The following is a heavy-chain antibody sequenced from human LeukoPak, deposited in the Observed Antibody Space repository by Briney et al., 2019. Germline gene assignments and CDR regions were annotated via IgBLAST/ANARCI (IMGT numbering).Heavy chain of an antibody. V-gene: IGHV4-61*02. CDR3: AREVGATSFDY. Sequence: PSETLSLTYTVSGGSISSGSYYWSWIRQPAGKGLEWIGRIYTSGSTNYNPSLKSRVTISVDTSKNQFSLKLSSVTAADTAVYYCAREVGATSFDYWGQGTLVTVSS. D-gene: IGHD1-26*01. CDR1: GGSISSGSYY. CDR2: IYTSGST. J-gene: IGHJ4*02.